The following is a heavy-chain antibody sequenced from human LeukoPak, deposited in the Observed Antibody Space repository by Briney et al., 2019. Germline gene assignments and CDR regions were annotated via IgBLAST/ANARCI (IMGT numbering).Heavy chain of an antibody. Sequence: GGSLRLSCAASGFTFSSYSMNWVRQAPGKGLEWVSSISSSSSYIYYADSVKGRFTISRDNAKNSLYLQMNSLRAEDTAVYYCAGSGSDRGGNIRFDYWGQGTLVTVSS. D-gene: IGHD3-16*02. J-gene: IGHJ4*02. CDR3: AGSGSDRGGNIRFDY. CDR2: ISSSSSYI. V-gene: IGHV3-21*01. CDR1: GFTFSSYS.